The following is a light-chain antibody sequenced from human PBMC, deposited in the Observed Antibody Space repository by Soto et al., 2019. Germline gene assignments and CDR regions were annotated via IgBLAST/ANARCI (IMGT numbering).Light chain of an antibody. J-gene: IGLJ3*02. Sequence: QSALTQPASVSGSPGQWITISCTGSSSDVGSYDRVSWYQQYPGKAPTLMIYEVNKRPSGISNRFSGSKSGNTASLTMSGPQFEDEVHYSCSSSLGGPTCVFGGGTQLTVL. V-gene: IGLV2-23*02. CDR2: EVN. CDR1: SSDVGSYDR. CDR3: SSSLGGPTCV.